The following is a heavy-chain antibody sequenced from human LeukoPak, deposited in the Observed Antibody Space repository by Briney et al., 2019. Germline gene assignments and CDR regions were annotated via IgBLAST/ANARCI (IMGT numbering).Heavy chain of an antibody. Sequence: SETLSLTCTVSGGSISSSSYYWGWIRQPPGKGLEWIGSIYYSGSTYYNPPLKSRVTISVDTSKNQFSLKLSSVTAADTAVYYCASHSPPIAVAGPFDYWGQGTLVTVSS. CDR3: ASHSPPIAVAGPFDY. D-gene: IGHD6-19*01. CDR2: IYYSGST. J-gene: IGHJ4*02. CDR1: GGSISSSSYY. V-gene: IGHV4-39*07.